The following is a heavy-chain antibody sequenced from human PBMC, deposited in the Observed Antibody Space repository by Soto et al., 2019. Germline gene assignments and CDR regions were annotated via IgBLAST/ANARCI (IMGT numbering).Heavy chain of an antibody. CDR2: ISGSGGST. D-gene: IGHD6-19*01. CDR3: AKGPLVIAVAGSDY. V-gene: IGHV3-23*01. J-gene: IGHJ4*02. Sequence: EVQLLESGGGLVQPGGSLRLSCAASGFTFSSYAMSWVRQAPGKGLEWVSTISGSGGSTYYADSVKGRFTISRDNSKNTLYLQMTSLRAEDTAVYSCAKGPLVIAVAGSDYWGPGTLVTVSS. CDR1: GFTFSSYA.